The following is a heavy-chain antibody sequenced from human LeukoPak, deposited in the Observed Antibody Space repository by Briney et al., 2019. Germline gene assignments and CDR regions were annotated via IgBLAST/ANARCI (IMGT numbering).Heavy chain of an antibody. CDR2: INPSGGST. CDR3: TRGSCSSSWYDYYYYGMDV. D-gene: IGHD6-13*01. V-gene: IGHV1-46*01. Sequence: GASVKVSCKASGYTFTSYYMHWVRQAPGQGLEWMGIINPSGGSTSYAQKFQGRVTMTRDTSTSTVYMELSSLRSEDTAVYYCTRGSCSSSWYDYYYYGMDVWGQGTTVTVSS. CDR1: GYTFTSYY. J-gene: IGHJ6*02.